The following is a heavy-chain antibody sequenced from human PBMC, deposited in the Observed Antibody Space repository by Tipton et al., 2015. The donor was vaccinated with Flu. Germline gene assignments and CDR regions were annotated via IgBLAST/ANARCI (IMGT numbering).Heavy chain of an antibody. D-gene: IGHD3-10*01. CDR1: GYSISTGYY. J-gene: IGHJ4*02. CDR3: ARSTYYYGSGSSDY. Sequence: LRLSCAVSGYSISTGYYWGWIRQPPGKGLEWIGSISHSGSTYYKPSHKSRVTISVETFKNQFSLKLSSVTAADTAVYYCARSTYYYGSGSSDYWGQGTLVTVSS. V-gene: IGHV4-38-2*01. CDR2: ISHSGST.